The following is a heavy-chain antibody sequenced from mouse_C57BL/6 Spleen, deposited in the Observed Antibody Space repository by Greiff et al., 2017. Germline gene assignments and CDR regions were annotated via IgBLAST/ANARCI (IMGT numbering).Heavy chain of an antibody. D-gene: IGHD1-1*01. CDR3: ARFYYGSSYFGY. CDR1: GYTFTDYN. V-gene: IGHV1-18*01. J-gene: IGHJ2*01. Sequence: VQLQQSGPELVKPGASVKIPCKASGYTFTDYNMDWVKQSHGKSLEWIGDINPNNGGTIYNQKFKGKATLTVDKSSSTAYLELRSLTSEDTAVYYCARFYYGSSYFGYWGQGTTLTVSS. CDR2: INPNNGGT.